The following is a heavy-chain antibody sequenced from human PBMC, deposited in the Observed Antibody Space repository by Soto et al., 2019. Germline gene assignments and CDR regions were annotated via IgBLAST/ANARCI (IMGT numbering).Heavy chain of an antibody. CDR1: GFTFSDYY. J-gene: IGHJ3*02. Sequence: SLRLSWAASGFTFSDYYMSWIRQAPGKGLEWLSYISNTASYTDYAESVKGRFSIARDNADNLLFLHMSSLRADDTAVYFCARGSHYPDTSGSPIMDRLDMWDPETMDNVSS. V-gene: IGHV3-11*06. CDR2: ISNTASYT. CDR3: ARGSHYPDTSGSPIMDRLDM. D-gene: IGHD3-22*01.